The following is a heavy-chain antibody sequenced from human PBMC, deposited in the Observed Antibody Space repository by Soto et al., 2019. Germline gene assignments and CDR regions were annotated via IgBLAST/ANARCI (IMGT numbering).Heavy chain of an antibody. CDR3: AKAANGSCRAFDI. Sequence: EVQLLESGGGLVQPGGSLRLSCAASGFTFSSYAMSWVRQAPGKGLEWVSAISGSGGTTYYADSVKGRFTFSRDNSKNTQYLQMNSLRDEDTSGYYWAKAANGSCRAFDIWGQGTMVTVSS. CDR2: ISGSGGTT. CDR1: GFTFSSYA. D-gene: IGHD6-6*01. J-gene: IGHJ3*02. V-gene: IGHV3-23*01.